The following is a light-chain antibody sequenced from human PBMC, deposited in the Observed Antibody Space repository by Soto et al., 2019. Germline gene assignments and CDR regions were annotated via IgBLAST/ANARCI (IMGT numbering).Light chain of an antibody. CDR2: GAS. J-gene: IGKJ2*01. V-gene: IGKV3-20*01. Sequence: EIVLTQSPGTLSLSPGERATLSCRASQSVSSSYLAWYQQKPGQAPRLLIYGASSRATGIPDRFSGSGSGTDFILTSRLEPEDFAVYYCQQYGSSPMVTFGQGTKLEIK. CDR1: QSVSSSY. CDR3: QQYGSSPMVT.